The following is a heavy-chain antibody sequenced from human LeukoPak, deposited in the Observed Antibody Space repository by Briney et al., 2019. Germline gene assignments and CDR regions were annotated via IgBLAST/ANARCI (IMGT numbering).Heavy chain of an antibody. D-gene: IGHD4-11*01. CDR3: AKDFSNYGVFDY. CDR1: GFTFSSYG. CDR2: IWYDGSNK. Sequence: PGGSLRPSCAASGFTFSSYGMHWVRQAPGKGLEWVAVIWYDGSNKYYADSVKGRFTISRDNSKNTLYLQMNSLRAEDTAVYYCAKDFSNYGVFDYWGQGTLVTVSS. V-gene: IGHV3-33*06. J-gene: IGHJ4*02.